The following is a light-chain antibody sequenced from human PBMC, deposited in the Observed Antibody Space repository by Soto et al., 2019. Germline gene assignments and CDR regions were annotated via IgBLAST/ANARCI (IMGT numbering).Light chain of an antibody. CDR3: QQYEDWYS. CDR2: GTS. Sequence: EIVMTQSPATLSVSPGETATLSCRSSQTVRSNLAWYQQKLGRAPRLLISGTSMIAAGIPGRFSGRGSGTEFPLTSSSLQSEDIAVYYCQQYEDWYSFGQGTKVEIK. V-gene: IGKV3-15*01. J-gene: IGKJ2*01. CDR1: QTVRSN.